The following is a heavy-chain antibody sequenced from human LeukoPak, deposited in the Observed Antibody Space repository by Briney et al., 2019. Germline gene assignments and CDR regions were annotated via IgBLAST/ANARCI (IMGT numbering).Heavy chain of an antibody. CDR1: GFTFSSYA. V-gene: IGHV3-23*01. J-gene: IGHJ4*02. D-gene: IGHD5-18*01. CDR3: AKGGWIYSYGSHFDY. Sequence: GGSLRLSCAASGFTFSSYAMNWVRQAPGKGLKWVSGFRGSGVATFYADSVKGRFTISRDNSKNTLYLQMNSLRAEDTAVYYCAKGGWIYSYGSHFDYWGQGTLVTVSS. CDR2: FRGSGVAT.